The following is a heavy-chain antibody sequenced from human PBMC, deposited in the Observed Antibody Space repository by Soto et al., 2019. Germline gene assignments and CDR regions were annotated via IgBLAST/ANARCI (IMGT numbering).Heavy chain of an antibody. CDR2: ISGSGGST. D-gene: IGHD3-10*01. V-gene: IGHV3-23*01. Sequence: EVQLLESGGGLVQPGGSLRLSCAASGFTFSSYAMSWVRQAPGKGLEWVSAISGSGGSTYYADSVKGRFTISRDNSKNTLYLQMNSLRVEDTAVYYCAKSSHRSMVRGVNSEFDPWGQGTLVTVSS. CDR1: GFTFSSYA. CDR3: AKSSHRSMVRGVNSEFDP. J-gene: IGHJ5*02.